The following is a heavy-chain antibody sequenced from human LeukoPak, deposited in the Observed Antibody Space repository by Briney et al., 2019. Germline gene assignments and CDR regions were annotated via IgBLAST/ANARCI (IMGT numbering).Heavy chain of an antibody. CDR1: GGSISSYY. Sequence: SETLSLTCTVSGGSISSYYWSWIRQPPGKGLEWIGYIYYSGSTNYNPSLKSRVTISVDTSKNQFSLKLSPVTAADTAVYYCARHRSYQGWFDPWGQGTLVTVSS. D-gene: IGHD1-26*01. V-gene: IGHV4-59*08. J-gene: IGHJ5*02. CDR3: ARHRSYQGWFDP. CDR2: IYYSGST.